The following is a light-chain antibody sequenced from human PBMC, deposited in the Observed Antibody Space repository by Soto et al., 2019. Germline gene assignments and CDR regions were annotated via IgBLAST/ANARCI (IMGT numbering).Light chain of an antibody. J-gene: IGKJ1*01. Sequence: RVMTQSPATLSLSRGERATLSXRASHSISISLSWYQQKPGXPPRXXXYYXSTRATGSPARLSGSGSGTEFTLTISSLQSEYFAVYYCQQHYNGPRTFGQGTKVDIK. V-gene: IGKV3-15*01. CDR3: QQHYNGPRT. CDR1: HSISIS. CDR2: YXS.